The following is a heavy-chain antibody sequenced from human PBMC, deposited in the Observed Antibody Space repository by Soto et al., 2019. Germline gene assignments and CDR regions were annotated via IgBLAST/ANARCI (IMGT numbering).Heavy chain of an antibody. CDR3: ARGVTVFGLVSRFWFDP. CDR1: GGSISSYY. D-gene: IGHD3-3*01. Sequence: SETLSLTCTVSGGSISSYYWSWIRQPPGKGLEWIGYIYYSGSTNYNPSLKSRVTISVDTSKNQFSLKLSSVTAADRAVYFCARGVTVFGLVSRFWFDPWGQGTVVTVSS. J-gene: IGHJ5*02. CDR2: IYYSGST. V-gene: IGHV4-59*01.